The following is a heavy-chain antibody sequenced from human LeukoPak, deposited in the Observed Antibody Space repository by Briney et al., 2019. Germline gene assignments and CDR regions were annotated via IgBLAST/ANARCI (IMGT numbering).Heavy chain of an antibody. J-gene: IGHJ4*02. CDR1: GFTFSDYY. CDR2: IGGGGRTI. CDR3: ARGRRRNDY. V-gene: IGHV3-11*01. Sequence: GGSLRLSCAASGFTFSDYYMSWIRQAPGKGLEWVSYIGGGGRTIDYADSGKGRFTISRDNAKNSLYLQMNSLRAEDTALYYCARGRRRNDYWGQGTLVTVSS.